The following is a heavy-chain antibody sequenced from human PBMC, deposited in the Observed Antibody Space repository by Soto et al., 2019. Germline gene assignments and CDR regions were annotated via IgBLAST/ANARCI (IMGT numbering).Heavy chain of an antibody. J-gene: IGHJ6*02. D-gene: IGHD6-19*01. CDR3: ARGGFVAGLYNALDA. CDR2: IIPMFGSP. V-gene: IGHV1-69*06. CDR1: GGTLSTNA. Sequence: QVQLVQSGAEVKKAGSSVKVSCKTSGGTLSTNAISWVRQAPGQGVEWMGAIIPMFGSPKYAQKLQGRVTITADNPTSTMYMEMISLTSADTAVYYRARGGFVAGLYNALDAWGQGTTVAVSS.